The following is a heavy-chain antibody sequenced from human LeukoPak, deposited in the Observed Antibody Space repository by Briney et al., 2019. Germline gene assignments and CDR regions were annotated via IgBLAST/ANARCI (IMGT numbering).Heavy chain of an antibody. CDR2: ISSSGGST. V-gene: IGHV3-23*01. CDR1: GFTVSSNY. Sequence: GGSLRLSCAASGFTVSSNYMSWVRQAPGKGLEWVSSISSSGGSTYYADSVKGRFTVSRDNSKNTLYLEMSSLRAEDTAVYYCANQARRTGYYFDNWGQGTLVTVSS. CDR3: ANQARRTGYYFDN. J-gene: IGHJ4*02.